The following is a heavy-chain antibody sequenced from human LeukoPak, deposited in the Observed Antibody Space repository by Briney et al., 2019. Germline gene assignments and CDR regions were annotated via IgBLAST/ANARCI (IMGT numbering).Heavy chain of an antibody. CDR3: ARDLSADV. J-gene: IGHJ6*04. CDR2: IYTSGST. Sequence: SETLSHTCTVSGGSISSGSYYWSWIRQPAGKGLEWIGRIYTSGSTNYNPSLKSRVTISVDTSKNQFSLKLSSVTAADTAVYYCARDLSADVWGKGAKLCVCS. V-gene: IGHV4-61*02. CDR1: GGSISSGSYY.